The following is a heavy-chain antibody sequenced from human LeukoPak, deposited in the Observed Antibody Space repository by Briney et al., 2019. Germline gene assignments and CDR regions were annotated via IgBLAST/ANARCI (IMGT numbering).Heavy chain of an antibody. CDR3: AKDRGGSSELGDAFDV. CDR2: ISWNSGTI. CDR1: GFTFDDYA. V-gene: IGHV3-9*01. J-gene: IGHJ3*01. D-gene: IGHD1-26*01. Sequence: GGSLRLSCAASGFTFDDYAMHWVRQAPGKGLEWVSGISWNSGTIGYADSVKGRFTISRDNAKNSLYLQMNSLRVEDTALYYCAKDRGGSSELGDAFDVWGQGTMVRVSS.